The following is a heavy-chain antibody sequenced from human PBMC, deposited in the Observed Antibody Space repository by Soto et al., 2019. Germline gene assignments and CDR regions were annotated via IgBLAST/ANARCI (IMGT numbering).Heavy chain of an antibody. CDR2: IYSGGST. V-gene: IGHV3-53*01. D-gene: IGHD3-9*01. Sequence: PGGSLRLSCAASGFTVSSNYMSWVRQAPGKGLEWVSVIYSGGSTYYADSVKGRFTISRDNSKNTLYLQMNSLRAEDTAVYYCARDWPDGNYGILTGHCYYYHGMDLRGQGTTVSVSA. J-gene: IGHJ6*01. CDR1: GFTVSSNY. CDR3: ARDWPDGNYGILTGHCYYYHGMDL.